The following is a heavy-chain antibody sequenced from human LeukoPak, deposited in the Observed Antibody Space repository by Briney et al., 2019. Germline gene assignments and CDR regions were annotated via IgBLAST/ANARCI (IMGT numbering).Heavy chain of an antibody. Sequence: PSETLSLTCTVSGGSITSASYYWTWIRQPAGKGLEWIGRLYTNENTNYNPSLESRVSISVDTSKSQFYLKLNSVTAADTALYFCARGVVTDDYYTVVWGTGTSVTVSS. D-gene: IGHD2-21*01. V-gene: IGHV4-61*02. CDR3: ARGVVTDDYYTVV. CDR2: LYTNENT. J-gene: IGHJ6*03. CDR1: GGSITSASYY.